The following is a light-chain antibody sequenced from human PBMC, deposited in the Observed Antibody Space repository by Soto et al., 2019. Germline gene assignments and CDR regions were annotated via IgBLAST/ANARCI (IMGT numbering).Light chain of an antibody. CDR2: GNS. CDR3: QSYDSSLSGFKV. CDR1: SSNIGAGYD. Sequence: QSVLTQPPSVSGAPGQRVTISCTGSSSNIGAGYDVHWYQQLPGTAPKLLIYGNSNRPSGVPDRFSGSKSGTSASLAITGLQAEDEADYSCQSYDSSLSGFKVFGGGTKVTVL. J-gene: IGLJ3*02. V-gene: IGLV1-40*01.